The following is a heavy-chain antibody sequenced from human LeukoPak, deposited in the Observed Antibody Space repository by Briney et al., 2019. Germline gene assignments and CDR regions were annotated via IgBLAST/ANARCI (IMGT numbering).Heavy chain of an antibody. V-gene: IGHV3-21*06. Sequence: GGSLRLSCAASGFTFSGYAMNWVRQAPGKGLEWVSSINGGGNTFYADSVKGRFAISRDNAKNSLYLQMNGLRAEDTAVYYCARGHPDDAFDIWGQGTMVTVSS. CDR2: INGGGNT. J-gene: IGHJ3*02. CDR3: ARGHPDDAFDI. CDR1: GFTFSGYA.